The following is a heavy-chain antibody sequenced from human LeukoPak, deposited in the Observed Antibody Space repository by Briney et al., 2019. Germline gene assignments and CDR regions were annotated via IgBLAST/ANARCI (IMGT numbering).Heavy chain of an antibody. V-gene: IGHV1-3*01. Sequence: ASVKVSCKASGYTFTSYAMHWVRQAPGQRLEWMGWINAGNGNTKYSQKFQGRVTITRDTSASTAYMELSSLRSEDTAVYYCARGWNYYGSGSYRTFDPWGQGTLVTVSS. CDR2: INAGNGNT. CDR3: ARGWNYYGSGSYRTFDP. D-gene: IGHD3-10*01. CDR1: GYTFTSYA. J-gene: IGHJ5*02.